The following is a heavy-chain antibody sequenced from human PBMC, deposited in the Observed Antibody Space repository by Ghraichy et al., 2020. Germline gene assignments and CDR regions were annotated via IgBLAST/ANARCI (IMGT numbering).Heavy chain of an antibody. V-gene: IGHV4-39*01. D-gene: IGHD3-10*01. CDR3: ARHVGSVTMVRGVITLGYFDL. J-gene: IGHJ2*01. CDR2: ISYSGST. CDR1: GGSISSSSYY. Sequence: SETLSLTCTVSGGSISSSSYYWGWIRQPPGKGLEWIGSISYSGSTYYNPSLKSRVTISVDTSKNQFSLKLSSVTAADTAVYYCARHVGSVTMVRGVITLGYFDLWGRGTLVTVSS.